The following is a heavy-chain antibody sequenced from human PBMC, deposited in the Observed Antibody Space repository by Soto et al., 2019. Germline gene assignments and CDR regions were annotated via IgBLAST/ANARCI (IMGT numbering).Heavy chain of an antibody. Sequence: SETLSLTCTVSGGSISSYYWSWIRQPPGKGLEGIGYIYYSGSTNYNPSLKSRVTISVDTPKNQFSLKLTSVTAADRALYYCARGGATIAPWGQGTLVPVSS. CDR2: IYYSGST. CDR3: ARGGATIAP. J-gene: IGHJ5*02. V-gene: IGHV4-59*01. CDR1: GGSISSYY. D-gene: IGHD5-12*01.